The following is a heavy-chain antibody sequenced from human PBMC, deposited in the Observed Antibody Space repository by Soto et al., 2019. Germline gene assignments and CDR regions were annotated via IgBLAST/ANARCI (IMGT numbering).Heavy chain of an antibody. CDR3: ARVAQDIVVVVAATRGAAVDI. J-gene: IGHJ3*02. Sequence: QVQLVQSGAEVKKPGSSVKVSCKASGGTFSSYAISWVRQAPGQGLEWMGGIIPIFGTANYAQKFQGRVTITADKSTSTAYMELSSLRSEDTAVYYCARVAQDIVVVVAATRGAAVDIWGQGTMVTVSS. V-gene: IGHV1-69*06. D-gene: IGHD2-15*01. CDR1: GGTFSSYA. CDR2: IIPIFGTA.